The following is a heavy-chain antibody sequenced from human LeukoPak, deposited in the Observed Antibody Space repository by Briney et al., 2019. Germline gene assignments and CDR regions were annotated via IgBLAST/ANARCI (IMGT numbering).Heavy chain of an antibody. CDR1: GGTFSSYA. D-gene: IGHD1-1*01. Sequence: ASVKVSCKASGGTFSSYAISWVRQAPGQGLEWMGGIIPIFGTANNAQKFQGRVTITADESTSTAYMELSSLRSEDTAVYYCASPQEYTPYYYYGMDVWGKGTTVTVSS. CDR2: IIPIFGTA. V-gene: IGHV1-69*13. J-gene: IGHJ6*04. CDR3: ASPQEYTPYYYYGMDV.